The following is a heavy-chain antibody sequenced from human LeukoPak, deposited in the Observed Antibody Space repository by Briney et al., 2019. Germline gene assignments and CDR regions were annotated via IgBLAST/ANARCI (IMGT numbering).Heavy chain of an antibody. V-gene: IGHV3-30*02. CDR1: GFTFSSYG. Sequence: GGSLRLSCAASGFTFSSYGMHWVRQAPGKGLEWVAFIRYDGSNKYYADSVKGRFTISRDNSKNTLYLQINSLRAEDTAVYCCAKTGVRGAIRHQFDYWGQGTLVTVSS. CDR3: AKTGVRGAIRHQFDY. J-gene: IGHJ4*02. D-gene: IGHD3-10*01. CDR2: IRYDGSNK.